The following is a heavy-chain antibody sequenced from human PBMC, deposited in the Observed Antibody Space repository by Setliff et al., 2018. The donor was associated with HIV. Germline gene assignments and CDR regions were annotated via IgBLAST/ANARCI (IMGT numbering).Heavy chain of an antibody. CDR2: ISNSGDST. CDR3: ARGQLPYCTNGVCYAIDY. J-gene: IGHJ4*02. V-gene: IGHV3-23*01. D-gene: IGHD2-8*01. Sequence: QTGGSLRLSCAASGFTFNNYAMSWVRQAPGKRLEWVSTISNSGDSTFHVDSVKGRFTISRDDSKNTVYLEMNSLRAEDTAVYYCARGQLPYCTNGVCYAIDYWGQGTLVTVSS. CDR1: GFTFNNYA.